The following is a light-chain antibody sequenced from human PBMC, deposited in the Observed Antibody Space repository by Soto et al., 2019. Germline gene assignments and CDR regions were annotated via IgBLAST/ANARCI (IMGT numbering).Light chain of an antibody. Sequence: QSALSQPPSLSAAPGQKVTISCYGSNSNIENNFVSWFRQFPGAAPDLLIFDNSNRPSGIPDRFSGSKSGSSATLATSGLQAGDEAHYYCGTWDSSLSAVVFGTGTKVTVL. J-gene: IGLJ1*01. CDR3: GTWDSSLSAVV. CDR1: NSNIENNF. V-gene: IGLV1-51*01. CDR2: DNS.